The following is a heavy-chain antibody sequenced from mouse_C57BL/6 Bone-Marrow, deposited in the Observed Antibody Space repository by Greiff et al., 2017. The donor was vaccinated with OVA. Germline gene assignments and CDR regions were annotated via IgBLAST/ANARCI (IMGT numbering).Heavy chain of an antibody. CDR1: GYTFTSYW. CDR3: AITTVVATDY. CDR2: IYPGSGST. Sequence: QVQLQQSGAELVKPGASVKMSCKASGYTFTSYWITWVKQRPGQGLEWIGDIYPGSGSTNYTEKFKSKATLTVDTSSSTAYMQLSSLTSEDSAVYYCAITTVVATDYWGQGTTLTVSS. J-gene: IGHJ2*01. D-gene: IGHD1-1*01. V-gene: IGHV1-55*01.